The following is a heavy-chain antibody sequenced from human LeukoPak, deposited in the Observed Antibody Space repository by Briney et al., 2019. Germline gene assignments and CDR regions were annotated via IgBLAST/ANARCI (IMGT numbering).Heavy chain of an antibody. CDR3: ARGGLAQPVGYSSSWYDDPNTDY. V-gene: IGHV4-34*01. CDR1: GGSFSVYY. J-gene: IGHJ4*02. D-gene: IGHD6-13*01. CDR2: INHSGGT. Sequence: SETLSLTCAVNGGSFSVYYLSWIRQPPGKGLEWIGEINHSGGTDYNPSLKSRVTISVDTSKNQFSLNLSSVTAADTAVYYCARGGLAQPVGYSSSWYDDPNTDYWGQGTLVTVSS.